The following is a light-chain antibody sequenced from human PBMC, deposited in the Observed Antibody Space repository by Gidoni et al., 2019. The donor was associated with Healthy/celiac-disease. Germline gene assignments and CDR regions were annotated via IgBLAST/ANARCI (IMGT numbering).Light chain of an antibody. CDR2: DVS. J-gene: IGLJ1*01. V-gene: IGLV2-14*03. CDR1: SSDVGGYNY. Sequence: QSAPTQPASVSGSPGQSITIPCTGASSDVGGYNYVSWYQQHPGKAPKLMFYDVSNRPSGVSNRFSGSKSGNTASLTISGLQAEDEADYYCSSYTSSSTLYVFGTGTKVTVL. CDR3: SSYTSSSTLYV.